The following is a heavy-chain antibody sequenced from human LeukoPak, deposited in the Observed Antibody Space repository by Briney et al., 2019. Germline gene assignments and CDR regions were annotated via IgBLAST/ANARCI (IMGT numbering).Heavy chain of an antibody. Sequence: GASVKVSCKASGYTFTSYAMHWVRQAPGQRLEWMGWINAGNGNTKYSQKFQGRVTITRDTSASTAYMELSSLRSEDTAVYYCARGGNYYGSGSSYFDYWGREPWSPSPQ. CDR3: ARGGNYYGSGSSYFDY. CDR2: INAGNGNT. J-gene: IGHJ4*02. D-gene: IGHD3-10*01. V-gene: IGHV1-3*01. CDR1: GYTFTSYA.